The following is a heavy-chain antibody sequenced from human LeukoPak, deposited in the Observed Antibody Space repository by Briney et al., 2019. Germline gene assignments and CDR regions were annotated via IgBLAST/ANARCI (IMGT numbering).Heavy chain of an antibody. J-gene: IGHJ6*03. V-gene: IGHV3-23*01. CDR2: ISASGDST. CDR1: GFTFSSYA. D-gene: IGHD6-13*01. CDR3: ARDETYSSNSLFGNYYYYYMDV. Sequence: GGSLRLSCAASGFTFSSYAMNWVRQAPGKGLEWVSVISASGDSTYYADSVKGRSTISRDNSKNSLSLQMNSLRAEDTAVYYCARDETYSSNSLFGNYYYYYMDVWGKGTTVTVSS.